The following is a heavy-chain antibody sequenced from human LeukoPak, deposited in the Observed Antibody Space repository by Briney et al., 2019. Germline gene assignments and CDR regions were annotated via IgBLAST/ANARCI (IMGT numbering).Heavy chain of an antibody. CDR3: ARTYYYDSSGYYYPTFFFDY. D-gene: IGHD3-22*01. V-gene: IGHV1-8*01. J-gene: IGHJ4*02. CDR2: MNPNSGNT. Sequence: GASVKVSCKASGYTFTSYDINWVRQATGQGLEWMGWMNPNSGNTGYAQKFQGRVTMTRNTSISTAYMELSSLRSEDTAVYYCARTYYYDSSGYYYPTFFFDYWGQGTLVTVSS. CDR1: GYTFTSYD.